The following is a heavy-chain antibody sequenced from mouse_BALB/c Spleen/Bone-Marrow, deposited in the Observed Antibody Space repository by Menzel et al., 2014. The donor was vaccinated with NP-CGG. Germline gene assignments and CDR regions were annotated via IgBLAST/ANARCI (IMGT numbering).Heavy chain of an antibody. CDR1: GYIFXSXN. J-gene: IGHJ3*01. D-gene: IGHD3-3*01. Sequence: LQQSGAELVRSGASVKMSCKASGYIFXSXNXHWVKQTPGQGLEWIGHIYPGNGGTNYNQKFKGKATLTADTSSSTAYMQISSLTSEDSAVYFCARGQLLAYWGQGTLVTVSA. CDR2: IYPGNGGT. CDR3: ARGQLLAY. V-gene: IGHV1-12*01.